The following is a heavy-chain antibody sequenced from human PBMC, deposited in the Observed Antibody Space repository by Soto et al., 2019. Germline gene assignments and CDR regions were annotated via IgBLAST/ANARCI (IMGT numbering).Heavy chain of an antibody. CDR3: ARQRSRDIVVVPAASDAFDI. D-gene: IGHD2-2*01. CDR2: IYPGDSDT. Sequence: GESLKIYCKGSGYSFTSYWIGWVRQMPGKGLGWMGIIYPGDSDTRYSPSFQGQVTISADKSISTAYLQWSSLKASDTAMYYCARQRSRDIVVVPAASDAFDIWGQGTMVTVSS. CDR1: GYSFTSYW. V-gene: IGHV5-51*01. J-gene: IGHJ3*02.